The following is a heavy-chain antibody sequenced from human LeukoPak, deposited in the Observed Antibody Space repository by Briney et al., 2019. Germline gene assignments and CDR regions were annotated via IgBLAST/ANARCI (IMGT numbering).Heavy chain of an antibody. J-gene: IGHJ4*02. D-gene: IGHD4-17*01. CDR2: ISGSGGST. CDR1: GFNFNFYV. CDR3: AKDADDYGDYLLHY. Sequence: GGSLRLSCAASGFNFNFYVMNWVRQAPGKRLEGVSGISGSGGSTFYAHSVKGRYTISRDNSKNSVFLQMNSLRDEDTAVYYCAKDADDYGDYLLHYWGQGTLVTVSS. V-gene: IGHV3-23*01.